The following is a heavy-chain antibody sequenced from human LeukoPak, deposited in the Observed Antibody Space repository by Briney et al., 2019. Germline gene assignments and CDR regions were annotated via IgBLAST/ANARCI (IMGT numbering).Heavy chain of an antibody. V-gene: IGHV3-30-3*01. CDR1: GFTFSSYS. CDR2: ISYDGNNK. J-gene: IGHJ4*02. D-gene: IGHD6-13*01. CDR3: AQSLGSIAAAGTGY. Sequence: GGSLRLSCAASGFTFSSYSMHWVRQAPGKGLEWVALISYDGNNKYYADSVKGRFTISRDNSKNTLDLQMTSLRAEDTAVYYCAQSLGSIAAAGTGYWGQGTLVTVSS.